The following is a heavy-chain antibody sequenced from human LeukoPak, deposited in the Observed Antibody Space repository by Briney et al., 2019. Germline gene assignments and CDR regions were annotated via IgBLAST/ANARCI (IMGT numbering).Heavy chain of an antibody. CDR1: GGSISSYY. D-gene: IGHD1-26*01. J-gene: IGHJ6*02. CDR3: ARLERDYYYGMDV. Sequence: TSETQSLTCTVSGGSISSYYWSWIRQPPGKGLEWIGYIYYSGSTNYNPSLKSRVTISVDTSKNQFSLKLSSVTAADTAVYYCARLERDYYYGMDVWGQGTTVTVSS. V-gene: IGHV4-59*08. CDR2: IYYSGST.